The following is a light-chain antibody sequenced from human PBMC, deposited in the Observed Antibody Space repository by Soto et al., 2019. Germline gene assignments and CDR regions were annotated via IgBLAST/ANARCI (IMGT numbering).Light chain of an antibody. CDR1: QSVSSN. Sequence: LSLKTRESATLSCGASQSVSSNLAWYQQKPGQAPRLLIYGASNRPTDIPARFSGSGSVTDFTLTISSLEPEDFTGYYCQQYGSSPNTFGQG. J-gene: IGKJ5*01. CDR3: QQYGSSPNT. V-gene: IGKV3-20*01. CDR2: GAS.